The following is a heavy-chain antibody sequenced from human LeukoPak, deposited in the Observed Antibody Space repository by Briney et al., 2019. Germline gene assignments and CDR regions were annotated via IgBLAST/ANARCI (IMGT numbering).Heavy chain of an antibody. V-gene: IGHV1-46*01. D-gene: IGHD3-10*01. J-gene: IGHJ4*02. CDR1: GYTVTSYY. Sequence: ASVKVSCKASGYTVTSYYMHWVRQAPGQGLEWMGIINPSGGSTSYAQKFQGRVTMTRDTSTGTVYMELSSLRSEDTAVYYCARDRQRYGSGSYYFDYWGQGTLVTVSS. CDR2: INPSGGST. CDR3: ARDRQRYGSGSYYFDY.